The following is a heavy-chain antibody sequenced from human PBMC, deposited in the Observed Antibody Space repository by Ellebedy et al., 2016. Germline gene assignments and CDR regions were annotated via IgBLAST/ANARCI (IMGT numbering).Heavy chain of an antibody. CDR3: ARGSYYDFWNAYFDF. D-gene: IGHD3-3*01. CDR1: GGAISTYY. CDR2: IYYSGST. V-gene: IGHV4-59*01. J-gene: IGHJ4*01. Sequence: SETLSLXXTVSGGAISTYYWNWIRQPPGKGLEWIGYIYYSGSTNYNPSLKSRVTISVDVFKNQVSLKLSSVTAADTAMYYCARGSYYDFWNAYFDFWGQGTLVTVSS.